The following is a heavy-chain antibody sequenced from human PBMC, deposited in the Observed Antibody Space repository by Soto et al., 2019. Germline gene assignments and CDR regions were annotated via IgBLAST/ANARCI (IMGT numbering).Heavy chain of an antibody. D-gene: IGHD6-19*01. J-gene: IGHJ4*02. V-gene: IGHV4-59*08. Sequence: QVQLQESGPGLVKPSETLSLTCTVSGGSISSYYWSWIRQPPGKGLEWIGYIYYSGTTTYNPSLGSRVAISVDTSKNQFSLQLSSLTAADTAVYYCARRGGTQWYCDYWGQGTLVTVSS. CDR2: IYYSGTT. CDR3: ARRGGTQWYCDY. CDR1: GGSISSYY.